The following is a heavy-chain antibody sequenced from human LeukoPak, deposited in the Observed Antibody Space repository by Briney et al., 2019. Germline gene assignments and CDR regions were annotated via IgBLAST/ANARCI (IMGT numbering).Heavy chain of an antibody. V-gene: IGHV1-69*04. CDR2: IIPILGIA. CDR1: GYTFTSYG. D-gene: IGHD2-2*01. J-gene: IGHJ4*02. Sequence: SVKVSCKASGYTFTSYGISWVRQAPGQGLEWMGRIIPILGIANYAQKFQGRVTITADKSTSTAYMELSSLRSEDTAVYYCARDHPGPLVVVPAAAFDYWGQGTLVTVSS. CDR3: ARDHPGPLVVVPAAAFDY.